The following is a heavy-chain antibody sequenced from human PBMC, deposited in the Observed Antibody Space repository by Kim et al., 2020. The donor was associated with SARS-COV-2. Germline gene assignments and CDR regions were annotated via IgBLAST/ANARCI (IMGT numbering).Heavy chain of an antibody. D-gene: IGHD6-6*01. CDR3: TSGDSSSSDYYYYGMDV. J-gene: IGHJ6*02. V-gene: IGHV3-15*01. Sequence: KGRFTIARDDSKNTLYLQMNSLKTEDTAVYYCTSGDSSSSDYYYYGMDVWGQGTTVTVSS.